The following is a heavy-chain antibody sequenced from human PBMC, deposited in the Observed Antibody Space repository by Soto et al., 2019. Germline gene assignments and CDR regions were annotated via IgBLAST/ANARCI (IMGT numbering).Heavy chain of an antibody. CDR2: IYYSGST. D-gene: IGHD1-26*01. CDR3: ARTMVGARAGYFDY. CDR1: GGSVSSGSYY. J-gene: IGHJ4*02. Sequence: QVQLQESGPGLVKPSETLSLTCTVSGGSVSSGSYYWSWIRQPPGKGLGWIGYIYYSGSTNYNPSLKSRVTISVDTSKNQFSLKLSSVTAADTAVYYCARTMVGARAGYFDYWGRGTLVTVSS. V-gene: IGHV4-61*01.